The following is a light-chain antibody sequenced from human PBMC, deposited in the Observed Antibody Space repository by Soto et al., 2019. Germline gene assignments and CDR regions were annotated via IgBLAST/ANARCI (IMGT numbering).Light chain of an antibody. CDR3: QLYNSYSVT. CDR1: QSINNW. V-gene: IGKV1-5*01. CDR2: DAS. Sequence: DIQMTQSPSTLSASVVDRVTITCRASQSINNWLAWYQQKPGKAPKVLIYDASSLKSGVPSRFSGSGSGTEFTLTISSLQPDDFATYYCQLYNSYSVTFGQGTKVDI. J-gene: IGKJ1*01.